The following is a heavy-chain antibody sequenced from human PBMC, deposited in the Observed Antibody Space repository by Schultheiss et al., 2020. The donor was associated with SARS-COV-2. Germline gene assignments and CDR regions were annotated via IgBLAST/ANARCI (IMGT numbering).Heavy chain of an antibody. CDR1: GFTFTDYS. Sequence: GGSLRLSCAASGFTFTDYSMHWVRQAPGKGLEWVALVAYDGGNKFYADSVKGRFSISRDNSKNVLFLQMNSVRAEDTAVYYCARKRVGLGSWDNWFDPWGQGTQVTVSS. J-gene: IGHJ5*02. CDR2: VAYDGGNK. V-gene: IGHV3-30*04. D-gene: IGHD6-13*01. CDR3: ARKRVGLGSWDNWFDP.